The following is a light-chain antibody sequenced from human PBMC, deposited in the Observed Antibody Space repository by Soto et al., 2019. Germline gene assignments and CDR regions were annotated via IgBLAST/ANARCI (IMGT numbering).Light chain of an antibody. CDR2: DAS. CDR1: LNITRL. J-gene: IGKJ4*01. Sequence: EIVLTQSPATLSLSPGERATLSCRASLNITRLLAWYQRTPGQAPRLLIYDASNRASGIPARFAGSGSGTDFTLTISSLEPEDSAIYYCQQRSNWPPLTFGGGTKVEIK. V-gene: IGKV3-11*01. CDR3: QQRSNWPPLT.